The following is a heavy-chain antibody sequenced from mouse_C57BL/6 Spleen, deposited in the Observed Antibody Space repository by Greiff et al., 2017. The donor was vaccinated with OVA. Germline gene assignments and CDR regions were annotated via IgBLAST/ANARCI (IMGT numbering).Heavy chain of an antibody. CDR2: IDPGDGAT. V-gene: IGHV14-2*01. J-gene: IGHJ4*01. CDR3: ARGYYPDAMDY. D-gene: IGHD2-3*01. CDR1: GFNIKDYY. Sequence: VQLQQSGAELVKPGASVKLSCTASGFNIKDYYMHWVKQRTEQGLEWIGRIDPGDGATKYAPNFQGQATITADTASNTAYLQLSSLTSEDTAVYYCARGYYPDAMDYWGQGTSVTVSS.